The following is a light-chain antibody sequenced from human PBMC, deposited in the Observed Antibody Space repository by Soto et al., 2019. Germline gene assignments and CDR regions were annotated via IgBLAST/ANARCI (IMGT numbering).Light chain of an antibody. CDR2: EVT. CDR3: CSYAGSSTFYV. V-gene: IGLV2-23*02. J-gene: IGLJ1*01. CDR1: NSDVGSYNL. Sequence: QLVLTQPASVSGSPGQSITISCTGTNSDVGSYNLVSWYQQHPGKAPKLMIYEVTKRPSGVSNRFSGSKSGNTASLTISGLQAEDEADYYCCSYAGSSTFYVFGTGTKVTVL.